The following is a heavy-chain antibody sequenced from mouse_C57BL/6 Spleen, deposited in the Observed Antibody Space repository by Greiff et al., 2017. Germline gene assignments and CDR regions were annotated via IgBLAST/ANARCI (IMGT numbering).Heavy chain of an antibody. J-gene: IGHJ3*01. CDR3: ARESNYGAWFAY. CDR2: ISYSGST. CDR1: GYSITSGYD. Sequence: EVKLMESGPGMVKPSQSLSLTCTVTGYSITSGYDWHWIRHFPGNKLEWMGYISYSGSTNYNPSLKSRISITHDTSTNHFFLKLNSVTTEDTATYYCARESNYGAWFAYWGQGTLVTVSA. D-gene: IGHD2-5*01. V-gene: IGHV3-1*01.